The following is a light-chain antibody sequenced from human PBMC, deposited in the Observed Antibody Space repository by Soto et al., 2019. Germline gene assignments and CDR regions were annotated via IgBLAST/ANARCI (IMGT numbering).Light chain of an antibody. J-gene: IGKJ1*01. CDR3: QHYNNWPLT. V-gene: IGKV3-20*01. CDR2: GAS. CDR1: QSVSSTY. Sequence: EIVLTQPPGTLSLSPGERATLSCRASQSVSSTYFAWYQQKPGQAPRLLIYGASSRPTGIPDRFSGSGSGTDFSLTISRLEPEDFAVYYCQHYNNWPLTFGQGTKVDIK.